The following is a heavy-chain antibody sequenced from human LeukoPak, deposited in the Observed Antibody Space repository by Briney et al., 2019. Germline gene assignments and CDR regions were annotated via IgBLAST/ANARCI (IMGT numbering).Heavy chain of an antibody. CDR1: GFTVSSNY. D-gene: IGHD3-16*01. Sequence: GGSLRLSCAVSGFTVSSNYMSWVRQAPGKGLEWVSVIWSDGSTHYADSVKGRFTISRDNSKNTLCLQMNSLRAEDTAVYYCAKDRRNYDYVWGSVSFDPWGQGTLVTVST. CDR2: IWSDGST. CDR3: AKDRRNYDYVWGSVSFDP. V-gene: IGHV3-53*01. J-gene: IGHJ5*02.